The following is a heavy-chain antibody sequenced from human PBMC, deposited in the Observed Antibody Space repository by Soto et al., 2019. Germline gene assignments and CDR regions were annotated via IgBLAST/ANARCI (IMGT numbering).Heavy chain of an antibody. V-gene: IGHV4-59*12. D-gene: IGHD3-22*01. CDR1: GRSITSYY. CDR3: ARTYDSNGYANEFDS. CDR2: IYDNGIT. Sequence: QVVLQESGPGLVKPSETLSLTCSVAGRSITSYYWSWVRQPPGKGLEWIGYIYDNGITSQNPSLKSRVTMSADTSQNQFSLKLTYVTCADTAVYYYARTYDSNGYANEFDSWGQGILVTVTS. J-gene: IGHJ4*02.